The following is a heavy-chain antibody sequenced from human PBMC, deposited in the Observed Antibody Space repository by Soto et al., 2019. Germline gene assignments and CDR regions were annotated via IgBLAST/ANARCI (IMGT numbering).Heavy chain of an antibody. Sequence: GASVKVSCKASGYTFTSYGISWVRQAPGQGLEWMGWISAYNGNTNYAQKLQGRVTMTTDTSTSTAYMELRSLRSDDTAVYYCARAEYYYDSSGYFSLYYWGQGTLVTVSS. CDR3: ARAEYYYDSSGYFSLYY. J-gene: IGHJ4*02. CDR2: ISAYNGNT. D-gene: IGHD3-22*01. CDR1: GYTFTSYG. V-gene: IGHV1-18*01.